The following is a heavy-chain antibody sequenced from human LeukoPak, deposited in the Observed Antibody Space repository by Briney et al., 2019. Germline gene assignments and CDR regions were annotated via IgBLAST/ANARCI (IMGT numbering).Heavy chain of an antibody. D-gene: IGHD2-21*02. CDR3: ARAPHIVVVTAPSFDY. Sequence: PGGSLRLSCAASGFTFINYALHWVRQAPGKGLEWVAVISSDGSDHYYADSVKGRITVSRDNSKNTLYLQMNSLRAEDTAVYYCARAPHIVVVTAPSFDYWGQGTLVTVSS. V-gene: IGHV3-30-3*01. CDR1: GFTFINYA. CDR2: ISSDGSDH. J-gene: IGHJ4*02.